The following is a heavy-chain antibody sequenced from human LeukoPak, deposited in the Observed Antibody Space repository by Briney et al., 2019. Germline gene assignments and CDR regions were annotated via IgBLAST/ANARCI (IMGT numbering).Heavy chain of an antibody. CDR1: GFTFSIYA. CDR3: AKDRPNYYGSNGHYYRRDGDY. V-gene: IGHV3-23*01. D-gene: IGHD3-22*01. Sequence: GGSLRLSCAASGFTFSIYAMSWVRQAPGKGLQWVSSITSSGDGTYYADSVKGRFTISRDNSENMLYLQMNSLRVDDTAVYFCAKDRPNYYGSNGHYYRRDGDYWGQGTLVTVSS. CDR2: ITSSGDGT. J-gene: IGHJ4*02.